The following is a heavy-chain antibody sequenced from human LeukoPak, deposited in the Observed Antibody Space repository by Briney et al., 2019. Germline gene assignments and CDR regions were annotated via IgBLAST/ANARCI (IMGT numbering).Heavy chain of an antibody. CDR3: AREGGYNQGYAFDI. Sequence: SGGSLRLSCAASGFTFSNYAFHWVRQAPGKGLEWVTVISFDGTNKYYADSVKGRFTISRDNSKNTVYLQMNSLRSEDTAVYYCAREGGYNQGYAFDIWGQGTMVTVSS. CDR2: ISFDGTNK. J-gene: IGHJ3*02. V-gene: IGHV3-30-3*01. D-gene: IGHD5-24*01. CDR1: GFTFSNYA.